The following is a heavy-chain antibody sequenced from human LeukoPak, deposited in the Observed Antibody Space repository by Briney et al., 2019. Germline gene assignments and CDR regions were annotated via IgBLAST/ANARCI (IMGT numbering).Heavy chain of an antibody. CDR3: ARDQIAVAGMNWFDP. CDR1: GFTFSSYS. D-gene: IGHD6-19*01. V-gene: IGHV3-21*01. CDR2: ISSSSSYI. Sequence: KTGGSLRLSCAASGFTFSSYSMNWVRQAPGKGLEWVSSISSSSSYIYYADSVKGRFTISRDNAKNSLYLQMNSLRAEDTAVYYCARDQIAVAGMNWFDPWGQGTLVTVSS. J-gene: IGHJ5*02.